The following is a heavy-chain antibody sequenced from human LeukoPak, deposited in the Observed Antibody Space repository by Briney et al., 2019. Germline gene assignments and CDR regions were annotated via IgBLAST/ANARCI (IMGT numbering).Heavy chain of an antibody. J-gene: IGHJ1*01. CDR3: ARGSYDYVWGSYRRAEYFQH. V-gene: IGHV3-7*01. CDR1: RFTFSSYW. D-gene: IGHD3-16*02. CDR2: IKQDGSEK. Sequence: GGSLRLSCAASRFTFSSYWMSWLRQAPGKGLEWVANIKQDGSEKYYVDSVKGRFTISRDNAKNSLYLQMNSLRAEDTAVYYCARGSYDYVWGSYRRAEYFQHWGQGTLVTVSS.